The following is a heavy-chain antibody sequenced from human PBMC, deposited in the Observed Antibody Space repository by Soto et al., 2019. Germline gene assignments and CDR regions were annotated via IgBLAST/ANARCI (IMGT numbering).Heavy chain of an antibody. D-gene: IGHD6-19*01. J-gene: IGHJ4*02. CDR3: ARGVAGSGFDL. CDR1: GDSVSSNTTA. CDR2: TYYRSNWRH. Sequence: QTRSLTSANSGDSVSSNTTAWNLTRSSPSRGLEWLGRTYYRSNWRHDYAVSVKSRITVNPDTSKNHFSLQLNSVTPDDTAVYYCARGVAGSGFDLWGQGTLVTVSS. V-gene: IGHV6-1*01.